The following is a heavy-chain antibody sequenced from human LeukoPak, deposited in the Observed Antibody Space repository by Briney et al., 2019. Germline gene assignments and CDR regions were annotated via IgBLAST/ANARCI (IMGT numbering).Heavy chain of an antibody. CDR1: GYSIGSGYF. Sequence: PSETLSLTCGVSGYSIGSGYFWAWIRQPPGKGLEWIGSMSYDGSTQYNPSLQSRVTISGDTSKNKFSLKLSSLTAADTAVYHCARASIAGVVSETASYWFDSWGQGTLVTVSS. J-gene: IGHJ5*01. CDR3: ARASIAGVVSETASYWFDS. CDR2: MSYDGST. D-gene: IGHD6-6*01. V-gene: IGHV4-38-2*01.